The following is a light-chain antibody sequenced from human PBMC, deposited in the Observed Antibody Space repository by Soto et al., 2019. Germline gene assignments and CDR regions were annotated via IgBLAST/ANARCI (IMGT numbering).Light chain of an antibody. CDR1: QTISSW. CDR3: QQYNSYLWP. Sequence: SRMPQSPSTLSASVGDRVTLTCRASQTISSWLAWYQQKPGKAPKLVIHDASSLESGVPSRFSGSGSGTEFTLTISSLQPDDVATYYCQQYNSYLWPFGQVTKVDI. J-gene: IGKJ1*01. CDR2: DAS. V-gene: IGKV1-5*01.